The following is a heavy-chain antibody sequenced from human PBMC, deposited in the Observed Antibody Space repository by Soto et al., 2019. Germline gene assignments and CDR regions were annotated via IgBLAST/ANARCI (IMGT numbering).Heavy chain of an antibody. Sequence: QVQLVQSGAEVKKPGASVKVSCKSSGDSFNYYYLHWVRQAPGQGLEWMGWINPNSGVTKYAQKFQGWVTMTRDTSIRTVYMELGRLRSDDTAVYYCARESGGATATLDYYYFYMDVWGKGTTVTVSS. CDR1: GDSFNYYY. CDR3: ARESGGATATLDYYYFYMDV. CDR2: INPNSGVT. D-gene: IGHD5-12*01. J-gene: IGHJ6*03. V-gene: IGHV1-2*04.